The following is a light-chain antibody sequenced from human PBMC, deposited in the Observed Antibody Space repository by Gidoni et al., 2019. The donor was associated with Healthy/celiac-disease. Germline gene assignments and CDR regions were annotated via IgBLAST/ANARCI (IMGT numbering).Light chain of an antibody. V-gene: IGKV3-20*01. Sequence: EIVLTQSPGTLSLSPGERATLSCRASQRVSSSYLAWFQQKPGQAPRLLIYGASSRATGIPDRFSGSGSGTDFTLTISRLEPEDFAVYYCQQYGSSPGTFGGXTKVEIK. CDR2: GAS. J-gene: IGKJ4*01. CDR1: QRVSSSY. CDR3: QQYGSSPGT.